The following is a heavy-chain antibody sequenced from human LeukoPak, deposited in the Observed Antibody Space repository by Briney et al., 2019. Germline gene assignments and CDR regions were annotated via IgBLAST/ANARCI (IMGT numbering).Heavy chain of an antibody. J-gene: IGHJ4*02. CDR1: GGTFSSYA. D-gene: IGHD6-13*01. Sequence: GASVKVSCKASGGTFSSYAISWVRQAPGQELEWMGRIIPIFGIANYAQKFQGRVTITADKSTSTAYMELSSLRSEDTAVYYCARVVAAAGLDYWGQGTLVTVSS. CDR3: ARVVAAAGLDY. CDR2: IIPIFGIA. V-gene: IGHV1-69*04.